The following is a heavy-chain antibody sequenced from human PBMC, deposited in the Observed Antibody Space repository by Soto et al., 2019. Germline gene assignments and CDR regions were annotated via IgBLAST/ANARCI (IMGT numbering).Heavy chain of an antibody. D-gene: IGHD3-3*01. J-gene: IGHJ6*02. Sequence: SETLSLTCAVYGGSFSGYYWSWIRQPPGKGLEWIGEINHSGSTNYNPSLKSRVTISVDTSKNQFSLKLSSVTAADTAVYYCARAEEWTNYYYGMDVWGQGTTVTVSS. V-gene: IGHV4-34*01. CDR3: ARAEEWTNYYYGMDV. CDR1: GGSFSGYY. CDR2: INHSGST.